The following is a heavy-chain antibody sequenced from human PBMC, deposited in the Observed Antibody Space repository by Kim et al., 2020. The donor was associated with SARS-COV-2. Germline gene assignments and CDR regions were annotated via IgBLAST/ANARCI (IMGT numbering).Heavy chain of an antibody. CDR3: AKESGSGSYYAWTYYYYGMDV. J-gene: IGHJ6*02. CDR2: ILYDGSNK. CDR1: GFTFSSYG. Sequence: GGSLRLSCAASGFTFSSYGMHWVRQAPGKGLEWVAVILYDGSNKYYADSVKGRFTISRDNSKNTLYLQMNSLIAEDTAVYYCAKESGSGSYYAWTYYYYGMDVWGQGTTVTVSS. V-gene: IGHV3-30*18. D-gene: IGHD3-10*01.